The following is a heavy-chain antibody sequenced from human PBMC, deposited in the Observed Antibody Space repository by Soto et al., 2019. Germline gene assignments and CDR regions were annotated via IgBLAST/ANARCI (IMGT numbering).Heavy chain of an antibody. J-gene: IGHJ6*02. CDR1: GYIFTGYH. D-gene: IGHD3-9*01. CDR2: INPNSGDI. Sequence: ASVKVSCKASGYIFTGYHIHWVRQAPGRGLEWMGWINPNSGDIEYAQNFQGRVTMTRDTSFNLVYMEMSGLMSDDTAVYYCARDARGTRGFDEMDIWGQGTTVTVSS. V-gene: IGHV1-2*02. CDR3: ARDARGTRGFDEMDI.